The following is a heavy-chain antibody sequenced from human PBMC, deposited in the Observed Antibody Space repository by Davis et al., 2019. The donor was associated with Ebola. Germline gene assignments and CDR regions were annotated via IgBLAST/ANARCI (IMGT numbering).Heavy chain of an antibody. J-gene: IGHJ4*02. CDR3: ARAGDGYTESSFDY. CDR2: ISSSSSYI. V-gene: IGHV3-21*01. D-gene: IGHD5-24*01. Sequence: PGGSLRLSCAASGFTFSSYAMSWVRQAPGKGLEWVSSISSSSSYIYYADSVKGRFTIARDNAKNSLYLQMNSLRAEDTAVYYCARAGDGYTESSFDYWGQGTLVTVSS. CDR1: GFTFSSYA.